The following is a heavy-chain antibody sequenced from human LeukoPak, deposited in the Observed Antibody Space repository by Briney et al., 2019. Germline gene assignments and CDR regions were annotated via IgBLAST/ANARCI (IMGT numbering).Heavy chain of an antibody. CDR2: INHSGST. D-gene: IGHD1-26*01. CDR3: ARYSGSYHVKLDY. CDR1: GGSFSGYY. Sequence: SGTLSLTCAVYGGSFSGYYWSWIRQPPGKGLEWIGEINHSGSTNYNPSLKSRVTMSVDTSKNQFSLKLSSVTAADTAVYYCARYSGSYHVKLDYWGQGTLVTVSS. V-gene: IGHV4-34*01. J-gene: IGHJ4*02.